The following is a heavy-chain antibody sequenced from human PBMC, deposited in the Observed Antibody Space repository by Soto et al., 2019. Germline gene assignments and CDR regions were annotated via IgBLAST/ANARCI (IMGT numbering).Heavy chain of an antibody. CDR1: GGSISSGGYY. Sequence: SETLSLTCTVSGGSISSGGYYWSWIRQHPGKGLEWIGYIYYSGSTYYNPSLKSRVTISVDTSKNQFSLKLSSVTAADTAVYYCARGVTYCGGDCYSTFAFLDWFDPWGQGTLVTVS. CDR3: ARGVTYCGGDCYSTFAFLDWFDP. CDR2: IYYSGST. V-gene: IGHV4-31*03. D-gene: IGHD2-21*02. J-gene: IGHJ5*02.